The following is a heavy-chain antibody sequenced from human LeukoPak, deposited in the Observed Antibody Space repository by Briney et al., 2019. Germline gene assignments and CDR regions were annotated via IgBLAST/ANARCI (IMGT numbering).Heavy chain of an antibody. CDR1: GFTVSSNY. CDR3: ASQTKWELLTLYTFDI. CDR2: IYSGGST. Sequence: GGSLRLSRAASGFTVSSNYMSWVRQAPGKGLEWVSVIYSGGSTYYADSVKGRFTISRDNSKNTLYLQMNSLRAEDTAVYYCASQTKWELLTLYTFDIWGQGTMVTVSS. J-gene: IGHJ3*02. V-gene: IGHV3-53*01. D-gene: IGHD1-26*01.